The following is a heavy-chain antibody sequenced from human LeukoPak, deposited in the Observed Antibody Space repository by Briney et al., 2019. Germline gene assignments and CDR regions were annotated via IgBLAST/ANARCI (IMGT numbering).Heavy chain of an antibody. CDR3: TTWGSYGDYRLGLDS. CDR2: IKDKTDGGTR. CDR1: GLTFSNAY. D-gene: IGHD4-17*01. Sequence: PGGSLRLSCVASGLTFSNAYMTWVRQAPGKGLEWIGRIKDKTDGGTRDYGAPVKGRFTISRDDSKNTLYLQMNSLKTEDTAVYYCTTWGSYGDYRLGLDSWGQGTLVTVSS. V-gene: IGHV3-15*01. J-gene: IGHJ4*02.